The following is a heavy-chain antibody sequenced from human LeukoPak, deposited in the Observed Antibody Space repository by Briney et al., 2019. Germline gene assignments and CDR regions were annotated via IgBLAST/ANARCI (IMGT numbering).Heavy chain of an antibody. CDR1: GFTFSSYS. Sequence: GGSLRLSCAASGFTFSSYSMNWVRQAPGKGLEWVSSISSSSSYIYYADSVKGRFTISRDNAKNSLYLQMNSLGAEDTAVYYCARDTAHSGYDYGEFDYWGQGTLVTVSS. V-gene: IGHV3-21*01. J-gene: IGHJ4*02. D-gene: IGHD5-12*01. CDR2: ISSSSSYI. CDR3: ARDTAHSGYDYGEFDY.